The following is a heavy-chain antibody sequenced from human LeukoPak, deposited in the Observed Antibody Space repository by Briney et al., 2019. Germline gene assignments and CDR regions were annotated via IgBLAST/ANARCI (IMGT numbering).Heavy chain of an antibody. CDR1: GFMFSNFA. D-gene: IGHD2-2*01. CDR3: AKDQGQAVVPRRFDN. J-gene: IGHJ4*02. CDR2: IYYSGGNT. V-gene: IGHV3-23*01. Sequence: PGGSLRLSCAASGFMFSNFAMSWVRQAPGKGLEWVSTIYYSGGNTYSADSVKGRFTISRDNAKNPLYLQMNSLRAEDTAVYYCAKDQGQAVVPRRFDNWGQGTLVTVSS.